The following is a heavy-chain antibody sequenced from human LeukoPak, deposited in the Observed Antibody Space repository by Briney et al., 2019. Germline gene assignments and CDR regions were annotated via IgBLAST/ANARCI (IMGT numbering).Heavy chain of an antibody. J-gene: IGHJ4*02. Sequence: GSLRLSCAASGFTFSSYSMNWVRQAPGKGLEWVSSISSSSSYIYYADSVKGRFTISRDNAKNSLYLQMNSLRAEDTAVYYCAREVASYYDILTGYPVLGYWGQGTLVTVSS. CDR1: GFTFSSYS. CDR3: AREVASYYDILTGYPVLGY. CDR2: ISSSSSYI. D-gene: IGHD3-9*01. V-gene: IGHV3-21*01.